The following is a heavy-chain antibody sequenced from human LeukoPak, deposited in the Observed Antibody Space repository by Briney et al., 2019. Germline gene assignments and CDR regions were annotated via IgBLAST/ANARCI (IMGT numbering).Heavy chain of an antibody. D-gene: IGHD1-26*01. Sequence: GGSLRPSCAASGFTFSSYAMSWVRQAPGKGLEWVSAISGSGGSTYYADSVKGRFTISRDNSKNTLYLQMNSLRAEDTAVYYCAKGGVGATWYYFDYWGQGTLVTVSS. CDR3: AKGGVGATWYYFDY. CDR1: GFTFSSYA. J-gene: IGHJ4*02. V-gene: IGHV3-23*01. CDR2: ISGSGGST.